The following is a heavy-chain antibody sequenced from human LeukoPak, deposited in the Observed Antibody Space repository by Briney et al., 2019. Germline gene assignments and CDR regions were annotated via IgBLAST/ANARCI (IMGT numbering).Heavy chain of an antibody. CDR3: ARAGSGYYPFYH. D-gene: IGHD3-22*01. CDR1: GGSISSYY. Sequence: SETLSLTCTVSGGSISSYYWSWIRQPPGKGLEWIGYVYYSGSTNYNPSLKSRVTISVDTSKNQFSLKLSSVTAADTAVYYCARAGSGYYPFYHWGQGTLVTVSS. V-gene: IGHV4-59*01. J-gene: IGHJ4*02. CDR2: VYYSGST.